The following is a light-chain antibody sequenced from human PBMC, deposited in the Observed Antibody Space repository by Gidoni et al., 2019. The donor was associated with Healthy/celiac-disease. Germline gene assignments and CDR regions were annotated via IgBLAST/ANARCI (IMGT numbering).Light chain of an antibody. CDR1: QSVSSSF. V-gene: IGKV3-20*01. CDR2: GAS. CDR3: QQFESSPT. J-gene: IGKJ4*01. Sequence: IVFTQSPVTLSLSPGERATLSCRASQSVSSSFIVWYQQQPGQTPRLVIYGASSRATGIPDRFSGSGSGTYFTITISRLEPEDCAVYYCQQFESSPTFGGGTRVEMK.